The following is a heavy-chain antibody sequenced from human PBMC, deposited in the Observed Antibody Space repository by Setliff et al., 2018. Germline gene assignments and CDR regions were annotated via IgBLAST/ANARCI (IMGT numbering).Heavy chain of an antibody. V-gene: IGHV4-4*02. Sequence: PSETLSLTCAVYGGSISSSNWWTWVRQPPGKGLEWIGEVYHSGNTNYNPSLESRVTISVDTSKNQFSLKLSSVAAADTAVYYCASGVPNYDFWSGYYTGSYWFDPWGQGTLVTVSS. CDR3: ASGVPNYDFWSGYYTGSYWFDP. J-gene: IGHJ5*02. CDR1: GGSISSSNW. CDR2: VYHSGNT. D-gene: IGHD3-3*01.